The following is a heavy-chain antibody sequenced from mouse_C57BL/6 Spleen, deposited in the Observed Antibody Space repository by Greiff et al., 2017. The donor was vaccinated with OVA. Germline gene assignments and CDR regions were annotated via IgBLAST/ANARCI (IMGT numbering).Heavy chain of an antibody. D-gene: IGHD1-1*01. Sequence: EVQLQESGGGLVKPGGSLKLSCAASGFTFSSYAMSWVRQTPEKRLEWVATISDGGSYTYYPDNVKGRFTISRDNAKNNLYLQMSHLKSEDTAMYYCARTHGSSYFDYWGQGTTLTVSS. J-gene: IGHJ2*01. CDR1: GFTFSSYA. V-gene: IGHV5-4*01. CDR3: ARTHGSSYFDY. CDR2: ISDGGSYT.